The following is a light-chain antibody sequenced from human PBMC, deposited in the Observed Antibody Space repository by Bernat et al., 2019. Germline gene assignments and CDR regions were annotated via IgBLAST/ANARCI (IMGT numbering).Light chain of an antibody. J-gene: IGLJ1*01. CDR2: DVT. CDR3: VSYTTSSTFV. Sequence: QSALTQPASVSGSPGQSITISCTGTSSDVGAYNYVSWFQQHPDKAPKLMLYDVTNRPSGVSYRFSGSKSVNTASLTISGLQAEDEADYYCVSYTTSSTFVFGTGTKVTVL. V-gene: IGLV2-14*03. CDR1: SSDVGAYNY.